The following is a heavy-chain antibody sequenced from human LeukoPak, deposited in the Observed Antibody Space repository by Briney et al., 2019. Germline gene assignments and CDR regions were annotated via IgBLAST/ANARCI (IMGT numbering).Heavy chain of an antibody. Sequence: ASVKDTCKASRYTFTGYHMHWVRQPPGQGLDWLGWISTYDDNIKYAQSLQGRLTLTIDTSTSTAYMELRSLTSDDTAVYYCARETYSSILTGTDYWGPGTLVTVSS. V-gene: IGHV1-18*04. J-gene: IGHJ4*02. CDR1: RYTFTGYH. CDR3: ARETYSSILTGTDY. D-gene: IGHD3-9*01. CDR2: ISTYDDNI.